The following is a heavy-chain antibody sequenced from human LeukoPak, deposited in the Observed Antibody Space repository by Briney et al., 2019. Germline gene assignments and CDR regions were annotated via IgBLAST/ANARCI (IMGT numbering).Heavy chain of an antibody. D-gene: IGHD3-3*01. V-gene: IGHV4-39*07. CDR1: GGSISSSSYY. J-gene: IGHJ4*02. CDR3: ARTTIFGVVKGGYYFDY. CDR2: IYYSGST. Sequence: PSETLSLTCTVSGGSISSSSYYWGWIRQPPGKGLEWIGSIYYSGSTYYNPSLKSRVTISVDTSKNQFSLKLSSVTAADTAVYYCARTTIFGVVKGGYYFDYWGQGTLVTVSS.